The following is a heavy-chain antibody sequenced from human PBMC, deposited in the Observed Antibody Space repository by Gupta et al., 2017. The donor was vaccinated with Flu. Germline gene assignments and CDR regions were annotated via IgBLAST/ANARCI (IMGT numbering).Heavy chain of an antibody. J-gene: IGHJ6*02. CDR3: ATAAQWQVRPGTDFYYGMDV. CDR1: RFSFADTS. Sequence: EVQLVESGAGVVKTGRSLRIACAASRFSFADTSMTLLRPAPGMALEWVGLIRSQGDGATVDYAEPVKGRFSISREDSRNTLNLDSSSQTTDDTSRYYCATAAQWQVRPGTDFYYGMDVWGHGTKVTVSS. D-gene: IGHD6-19*01. CDR2: IRSQGDGATV. V-gene: IGHV3-15*01.